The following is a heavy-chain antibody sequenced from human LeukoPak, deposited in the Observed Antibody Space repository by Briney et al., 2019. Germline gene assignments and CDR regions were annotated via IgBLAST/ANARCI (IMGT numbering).Heavy chain of an antibody. CDR1: GFTFSSYG. Sequence: GGSLRLSCAASGFTFSSYGMHWVRQAPGKGLEWVAVISYDGSNKYYADSVKGRFTISRDNSKNTLYLQMNSLRAEDTAVYYCAREPKSFSGYDSFLDYWGQGTLVTVSS. CDR3: AREPKSFSGYDSFLDY. D-gene: IGHD5-12*01. J-gene: IGHJ4*02. V-gene: IGHV3-30*03. CDR2: ISYDGSNK.